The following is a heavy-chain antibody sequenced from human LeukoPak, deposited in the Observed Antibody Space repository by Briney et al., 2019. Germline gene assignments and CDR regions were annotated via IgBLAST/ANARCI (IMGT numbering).Heavy chain of an antibody. Sequence: SQTLSLTCTVSGGAISSGGYYWSWSRQHPGKGLEWIGYIYYSGSTYYNPSLKSRVTISVDTSKNQFSLKLSSVTAADTAVYYCASDYRGLNGAFDIWGQGTMVTVSS. D-gene: IGHD2-8*01. CDR1: GGAISSGGYY. V-gene: IGHV4-31*03. CDR2: IYYSGST. J-gene: IGHJ3*02. CDR3: ASDYRGLNGAFDI.